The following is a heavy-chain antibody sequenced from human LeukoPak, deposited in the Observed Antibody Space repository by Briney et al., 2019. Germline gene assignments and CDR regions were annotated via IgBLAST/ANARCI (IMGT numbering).Heavy chain of an antibody. Sequence: SETLSLTCTVSGYSISSGYYWGWIRQPPGKGLEWIGSIYHSGSTYYNPSLKSRVTKSVDTSKNQFSLKLSSVAAADTAVYYCARPYYYDSRIDPWGQGILVTVSS. CDR3: ARPYYYDSRIDP. V-gene: IGHV4-38-2*02. D-gene: IGHD3-22*01. J-gene: IGHJ5*02. CDR2: IYHSGST. CDR1: GYSISSGYY.